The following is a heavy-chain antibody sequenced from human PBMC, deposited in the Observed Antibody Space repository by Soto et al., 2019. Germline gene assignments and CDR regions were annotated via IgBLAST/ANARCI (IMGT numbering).Heavy chain of an antibody. V-gene: IGHV4-4*07. CDR3: ARINGGSPDF. J-gene: IGHJ4*02. Sequence: SETLSLTCTVSGGSMNAHFWSWIRQSAGKGLEWIGHIYISGTTMYDPSLKSRVTMSVDPPKNQLSLKLTSVTAADTAVYYCARINGGSPDFWGQGTLVTVSS. CDR2: IYISGTT. CDR1: GGSMNAHF. D-gene: IGHD2-15*01.